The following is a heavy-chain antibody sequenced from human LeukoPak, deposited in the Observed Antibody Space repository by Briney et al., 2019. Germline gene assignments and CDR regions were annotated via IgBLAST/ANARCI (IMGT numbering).Heavy chain of an antibody. CDR1: GFTFSSYA. D-gene: IGHD3-10*01. V-gene: IGHV3-23*01. CDR2: ISGSGGST. Sequence: GGSLRLSCAASGFTFSSYAMSWVRQAPGKGLERVSVISGSGGSTDYADSVKGRFTISRDNSKNTLYLQMSSLRGEDTAVYYCAKDPSYGSGSYNGFDYWGQGTLVTVSS. CDR3: AKDPSYGSGSYNGFDY. J-gene: IGHJ4*02.